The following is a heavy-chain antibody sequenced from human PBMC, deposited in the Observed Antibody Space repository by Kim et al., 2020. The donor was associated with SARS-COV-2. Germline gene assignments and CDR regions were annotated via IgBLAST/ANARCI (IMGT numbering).Heavy chain of an antibody. CDR3: AREVGATQGCDY. D-gene: IGHD1-26*01. Sequence: SETLSLTCTVSGGSVSSGSYYWSWIRQPPGKGLEWIGYIYYSGSTNYNPSLKSRVTISVDTSKNQFSLKLSSVTAADTAVYYCAREVGATQGCDYWGQGTLVTVSS. V-gene: IGHV4-61*01. CDR1: GGSVSSGSYY. CDR2: IYYSGST. J-gene: IGHJ4*02.